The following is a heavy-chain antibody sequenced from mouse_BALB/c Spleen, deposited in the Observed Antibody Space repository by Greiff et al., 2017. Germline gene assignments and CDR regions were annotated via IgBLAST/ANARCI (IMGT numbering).Heavy chain of an antibody. J-gene: IGHJ2*01. Sequence: EVQLQQSGPGLVKPSQSLSLTCSVTGYSITSGYYWNWIRQFPGNKLEWMGYISYSGSTSYNPSLKSRISITRDTSKNQFFLQLNSVTTEDTATYYCARRNRYWYFDYWGQGTTLTVSS. V-gene: IGHV3-2*02. D-gene: IGHD2-14*01. CDR2: ISYSGST. CDR1: GYSITSGYY. CDR3: ARRNRYWYFDY.